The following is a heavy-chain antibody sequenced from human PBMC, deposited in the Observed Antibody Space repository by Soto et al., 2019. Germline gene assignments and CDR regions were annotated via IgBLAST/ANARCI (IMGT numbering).Heavy chain of an antibody. J-gene: IGHJ4*01. D-gene: IGHD3-3*01. CDR3: ARVSYYDIWSGYYTN. CDR2: INQVNGNT. Sequence: APLKVSCKASGYDISDYAMHWVRHAPGQRLEWMGMINQVNGNTKYSERFQGRVTITRNTSASTADMELSSLRSEDTAVYFCARVSYYDIWSGYYTNWGHGTPVTVSS. V-gene: IGHV1-3*01. CDR1: GYDISDYA.